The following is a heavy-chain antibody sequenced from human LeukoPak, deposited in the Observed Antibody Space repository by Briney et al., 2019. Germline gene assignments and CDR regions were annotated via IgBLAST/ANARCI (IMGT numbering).Heavy chain of an antibody. CDR1: GFTFSSYG. J-gene: IGHJ4*02. D-gene: IGHD4-17*01. V-gene: IGHV3-48*03. Sequence: GGSLRLSCAASGFTFSSYGMNWVRQAPGKGLEWVSYISSSGSTIYYADSVKGRFTISRDNAKNSLYLQMNSLRAEDTAVYYCARGSDGDYFDYWGQGTLVTVSS. CDR3: ARGSDGDYFDY. CDR2: ISSSGSTI.